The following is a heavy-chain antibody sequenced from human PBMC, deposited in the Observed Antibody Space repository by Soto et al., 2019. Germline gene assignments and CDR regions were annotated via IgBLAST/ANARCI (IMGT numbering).Heavy chain of an antibody. CDR3: ARTGVRGNNFDC. Sequence: GGSLRLSCAASGFTPSTNCMSWVRQAPGKGMEWVSVIYSGGSTYYADSVRGRFTISRHNSKNTLYLQMNSLRAEDTAVYYCARTGVRGNNFDCWDRGTLVTVYS. J-gene: IGHJ4*02. CDR1: GFTPSTNC. CDR2: IYSGGST. V-gene: IGHV3-53*04. D-gene: IGHD3-16*01.